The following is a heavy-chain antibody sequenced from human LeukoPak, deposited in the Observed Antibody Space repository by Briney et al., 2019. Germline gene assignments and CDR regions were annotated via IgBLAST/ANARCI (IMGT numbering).Heavy chain of an antibody. Sequence: GRSLRLSCAASGFTFGSYAMHWVRQAPGKGLEWVAVISYDGSNKYYADSVKGRFTISRDNSKNTLYLQMNSLRAEDTAVYYCARGQGATVPQVGKNWFDPWGQGTRVTVSS. CDR3: ARGQGATVPQVGKNWFDP. CDR2: ISYDGSNK. CDR1: GFTFGSYA. D-gene: IGHD1-26*01. V-gene: IGHV3-30*04. J-gene: IGHJ5*02.